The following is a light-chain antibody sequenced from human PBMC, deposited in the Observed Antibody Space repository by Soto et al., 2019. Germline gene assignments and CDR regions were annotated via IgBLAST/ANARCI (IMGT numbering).Light chain of an antibody. Sequence: DIQMTQSPSSLSASVGDRVTITCRASQSITRYLNWFQQKPGKAPKLLIFATSTLQSGVPSRFSGSGSGTDFTLIISSLQPEDFATYYCQQSFSTPQWTFGQGTKVEIK. J-gene: IGKJ1*01. CDR2: ATS. V-gene: IGKV1-39*01. CDR3: QQSFSTPQWT. CDR1: QSITRY.